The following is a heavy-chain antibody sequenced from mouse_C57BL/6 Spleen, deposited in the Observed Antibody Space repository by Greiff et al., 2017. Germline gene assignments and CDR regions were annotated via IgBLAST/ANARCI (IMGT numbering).Heavy chain of an antibody. CDR1: GYAFTNYL. Sequence: QVQLQQSGAELVRPGTSVKVSCKASGYAFTNYLIEWVKQRPGQGLEWIGVINPGSGGTNYNEKFKGKATLTADKSSSTAYMQLSSLTSEDSAVYFCARKGEDYAMDYWGQGTSVTVSS. J-gene: IGHJ4*01. CDR3: ARKGEDYAMDY. CDR2: INPGSGGT. V-gene: IGHV1-54*01.